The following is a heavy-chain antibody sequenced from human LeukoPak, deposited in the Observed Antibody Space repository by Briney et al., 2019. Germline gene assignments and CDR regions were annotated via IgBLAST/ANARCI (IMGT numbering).Heavy chain of an antibody. CDR2: IYDSGST. J-gene: IGHJ4*02. CDR1: GGSISSYY. Sequence: ASETLSLTCTVSGGSISSYYWSWIRQPPGKGLEWIGFIYDSGSTNYNSSLKSRVTISVDTSKNQFSLKLSSVTAADTAVYYCARGGIIVGVDYWGLGTLVTVSS. D-gene: IGHD1-26*01. CDR3: ARGGIIVGVDY. V-gene: IGHV4-59*01.